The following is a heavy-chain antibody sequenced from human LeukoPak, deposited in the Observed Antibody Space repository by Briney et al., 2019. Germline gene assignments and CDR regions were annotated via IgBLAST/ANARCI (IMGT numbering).Heavy chain of an antibody. Sequence: PGGSLKLSCAASGFTFSTYAMHWVRQAPGKGLEWVAVISYDGNNKSYADSVKGRFTISRDNSKNTLYLQMNSLRAEDTAVYYCASEGDYWGQGTLVTVSS. CDR1: GFTFSTYA. CDR2: ISYDGNNK. CDR3: ASEGDY. V-gene: IGHV3-30*04. J-gene: IGHJ4*02.